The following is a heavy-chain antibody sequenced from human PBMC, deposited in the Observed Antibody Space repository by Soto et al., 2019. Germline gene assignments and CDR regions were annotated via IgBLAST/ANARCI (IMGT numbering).Heavy chain of an antibody. J-gene: IGHJ3*02. Sequence: QAQLVESGGGVVQPGRSLRLSCAASGFSFRSFGFHWVRQAPGKGPERVAFVSYDERKKYNAESVRGRFTISRDHSKNTLYVEMYRLRPEDTAVYYCARTCSDDAFDMWGQGTMVNVSS. CDR2: VSYDERKK. V-gene: IGHV3-30*07. D-gene: IGHD2-15*01. CDR1: GFSFRSFG. CDR3: ARTCSDDAFDM.